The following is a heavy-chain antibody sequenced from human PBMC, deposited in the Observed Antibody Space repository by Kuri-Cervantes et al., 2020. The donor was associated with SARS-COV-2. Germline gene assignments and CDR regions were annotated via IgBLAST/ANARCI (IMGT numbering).Heavy chain of an antibody. V-gene: IGHV3-48*03. J-gene: IGHJ5*02. CDR3: ARVQKTGGGFDP. Sequence: GGSLRLSCAASGFTFSSYEMNWVRQAPGKGLEWVSYISSSGSTIYYANSVKGRFTISRDNAKNSLYLQMNSLRAEDTAVYYCARVQKTGGGFDPWGQGTLVTVSS. CDR1: GFTFSSYE. CDR2: ISSSGSTI. D-gene: IGHD3-16*01.